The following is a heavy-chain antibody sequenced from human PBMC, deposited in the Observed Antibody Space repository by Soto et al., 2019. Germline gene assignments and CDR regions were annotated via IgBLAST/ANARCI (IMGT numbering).Heavy chain of an antibody. D-gene: IGHD2-2*01. Sequence: QVQLVESGGGVVQPGRSLRLSCAASRFNISNYGFHWVRQAPGKGLEWVAVISYDGSNKYYADFVKGRFTISRDNSKNTLYLQMNSLGAEDTAVFYCATPAGLAPAHYYGMDVWGQGTTVTVSS. J-gene: IGHJ6*02. CDR1: RFNISNYG. CDR3: ATPAGLAPAHYYGMDV. CDR2: ISYDGSNK. V-gene: IGHV3-30*03.